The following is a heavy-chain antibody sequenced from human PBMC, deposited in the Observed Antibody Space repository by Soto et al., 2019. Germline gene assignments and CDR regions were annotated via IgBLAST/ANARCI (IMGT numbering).Heavy chain of an antibody. CDR3: ARTGGPGGYSSSWHAVFDY. D-gene: IGHD6-13*01. J-gene: IGHJ4*02. V-gene: IGHV1-69*13. CDR1: GGTFSSYA. Sequence: GASVKVSCKASGGTFSSYAISWVRQAPGQGLEWMGGIIPIFGTANYAQKFQGRVTITADESTSTAYMELSSLRSEDTAVYYCARTGGPGGYSSSWHAVFDYWGQGTLVTV. CDR2: IIPIFGTA.